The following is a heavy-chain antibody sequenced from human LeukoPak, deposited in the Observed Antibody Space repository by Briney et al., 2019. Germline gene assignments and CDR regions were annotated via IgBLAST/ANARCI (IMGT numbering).Heavy chain of an antibody. CDR2: INPSGGST. Sequence: ASVKVSCKASGYTFTSYYMHWVRQAPGQGLEWMGIINPSGGSTSYTQKFQGRVTMTRDMSTSTVYMELSSLRSEDTAVYYCARDNGRDGYMGDYWGQGTLVTVSS. CDR1: GYTFTSYY. CDR3: ARDNGRDGYMGDY. D-gene: IGHD5-24*01. J-gene: IGHJ4*02. V-gene: IGHV1-46*01.